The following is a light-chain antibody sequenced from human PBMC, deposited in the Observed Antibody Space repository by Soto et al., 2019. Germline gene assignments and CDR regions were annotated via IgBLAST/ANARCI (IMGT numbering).Light chain of an antibody. CDR2: DAS. J-gene: IGKJ2*01. V-gene: IGKV3-11*01. Sequence: EIVLTQSPATLSLSPGERATLSCRVSQSVSSYLAWYQQKPGQAPRLLIYDASNRATGIPARFSGSGSGTDFTLTISSLEPEDFAVYYCQQRSNWGYTFGQGTKLEIK. CDR1: QSVSSY. CDR3: QQRSNWGYT.